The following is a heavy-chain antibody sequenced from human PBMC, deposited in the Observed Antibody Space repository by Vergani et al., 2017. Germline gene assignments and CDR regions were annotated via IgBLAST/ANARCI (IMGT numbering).Heavy chain of an antibody. V-gene: IGHV4-30-4*08. CDR2: IYYSGNT. J-gene: IGHJ5*02. D-gene: IGHD2-21*01. CDR1: GGSINSGDYY. CDR3: ARDSPGDWFDP. Sequence: QVQLQESGPGLVKPSQTLSLTCTVSGGSINSGDYYWSWIRQPPGKGLEWIGYIYYSGNTYYNPSLRSRVSISLDTSKNRFSLKLNSVTAADTAVYYRARDSPGDWFDPWGQGTLVTVSS.